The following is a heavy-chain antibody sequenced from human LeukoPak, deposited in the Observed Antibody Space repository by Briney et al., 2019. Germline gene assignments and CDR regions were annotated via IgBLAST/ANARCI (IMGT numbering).Heavy chain of an antibody. CDR1: GFTFSIYS. Sequence: GGSLRLSCAASGFTFSIYSMNWVRQAPGKGLEWVSYMTSDTRTIYYADSVRGRFTISRDNAKNSLYLQMNSLRDNDMAIYYCVRSVEGNFDYWGQGTLVTVSS. CDR3: VRSVEGNFDY. J-gene: IGHJ4*02. V-gene: IGHV3-48*02. CDR2: MTSDTRTI.